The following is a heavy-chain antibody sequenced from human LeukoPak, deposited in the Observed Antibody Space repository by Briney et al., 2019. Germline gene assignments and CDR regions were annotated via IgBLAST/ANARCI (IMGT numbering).Heavy chain of an antibody. CDR3: ARDMKGYCSGGSCPSPADY. D-gene: IGHD2-15*01. CDR2: IYSGGST. CDR1: GFTVSSSY. J-gene: IGHJ4*02. V-gene: IGHV3-53*01. Sequence: GGSLRLSCAASGFTVSSSYMSWVRQAPGKGLEWVSVIYSGGSTYYADSVKGRFTISRDNSKNTLYLQMNSLRAEDTAVYYCARDMKGYCSGGSCPSPADYWGQGTLVTVSS.